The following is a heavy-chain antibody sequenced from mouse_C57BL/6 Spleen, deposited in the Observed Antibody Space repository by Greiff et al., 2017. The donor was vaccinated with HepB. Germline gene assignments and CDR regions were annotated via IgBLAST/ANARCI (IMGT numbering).Heavy chain of an antibody. Sequence: EVQLQQSGPELVKPGASVKMSCKASGYTFTDYNMHWVKQSHGKSLEWIGYINPNNGGTSYNQKFKGKATLTVNKSSSTAYMELRSLTSEDSAVYYCARWSYDGYYVAYWGQGTLVTVSA. D-gene: IGHD2-3*01. V-gene: IGHV1-22*01. J-gene: IGHJ3*01. CDR3: ARWSYDGYYVAY. CDR2: INPNNGGT. CDR1: GYTFTDYN.